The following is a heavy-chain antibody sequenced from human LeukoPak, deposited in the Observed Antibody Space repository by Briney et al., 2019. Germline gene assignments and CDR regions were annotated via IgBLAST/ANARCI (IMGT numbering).Heavy chain of an antibody. V-gene: IGHV4-39*07. CDR1: GGSISSSHYY. CDR3: ATIPTFDY. CDR2: VYYSGTT. Sequence: PSETLSLTCTVSGGSISSSHYYWGWIRQPPGKGLEWIGSVYYSGTTYSNPSLKSRVTISIDTSKTHFSLRLTSVTAADTAVYYCATIPTFDYWGQGTLVTVSS. J-gene: IGHJ4*02. D-gene: IGHD2-21*01.